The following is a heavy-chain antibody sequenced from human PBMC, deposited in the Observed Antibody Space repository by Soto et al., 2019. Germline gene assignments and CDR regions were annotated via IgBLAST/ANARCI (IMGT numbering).Heavy chain of an antibody. D-gene: IGHD3-3*01. Sequence: QVQVVQSGAEEKKPGASVKVSCKASGYIFNGYAMHWVRQAPGQRLEWMAWINGGNGNTRYSQKFRGRVTISRDTSANTVHMELSSLRSEYTAVYYCARAGTVFGLFGNYYGMDVWGQGTTVTVSS. CDR3: ARAGTVFGLFGNYYGMDV. CDR1: GYIFNGYA. CDR2: INGGNGNT. J-gene: IGHJ6*02. V-gene: IGHV1-3*05.